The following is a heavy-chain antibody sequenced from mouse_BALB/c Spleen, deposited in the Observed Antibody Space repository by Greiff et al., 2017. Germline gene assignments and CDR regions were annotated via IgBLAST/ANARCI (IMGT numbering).Heavy chain of an antibody. D-gene: IGHD2-1*01. Sequence: EVQGVESGGGLVQPGGSRKLSCAASGFTFSSFGMHWVRQAPEKGLEWVAYISSGSSTIYYADTVKGRFTISRDNPKNTLFLQMTSLRSEDTAMYYCARKMDGNYLISLMDYWGQGTSVTVSS. CDR2: ISSGSSTI. CDR3: ARKMDGNYLISLMDY. V-gene: IGHV5-17*02. CDR1: GFTFSSFG. J-gene: IGHJ4*01.